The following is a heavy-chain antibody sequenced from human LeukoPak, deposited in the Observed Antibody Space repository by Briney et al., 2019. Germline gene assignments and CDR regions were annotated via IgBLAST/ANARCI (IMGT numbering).Heavy chain of an antibody. D-gene: IGHD3-3*01. V-gene: IGHV3-21*01. CDR2: ISSSSSYI. J-gene: IGHJ4*02. CDR3: ARGPGLRFLEWLLSDYFDY. Sequence: PGGSLRLSCAASGFTFSSYSMNWVRQAPGKGLEWVSSISSSSSYIYYADSVKGRFTISRDNAKNSLYLQMNSLRAEDTAVYYCARGPGLRFLEWLLSDYFDYWGQGTLVTVSS. CDR1: GFTFSSYS.